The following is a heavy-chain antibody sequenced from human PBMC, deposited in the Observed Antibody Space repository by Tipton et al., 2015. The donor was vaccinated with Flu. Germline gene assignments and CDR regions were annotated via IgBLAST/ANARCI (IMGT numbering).Heavy chain of an antibody. CDR3: ARGYLSGAFDI. D-gene: IGHD2/OR15-2a*01. V-gene: IGHV4-34*01. CDR1: GGSFSGYY. CDR2: INHSGST. J-gene: IGHJ3*02. Sequence: LRLSCAVYGGSFSGYYWSWIRQPPGKGLEWIGEINHSGSTNYNPSLKSRVTISVDTSKNQFSLKLSSVTAADTAVYYCARGYLSGAFDIWGQGTTVTVSS.